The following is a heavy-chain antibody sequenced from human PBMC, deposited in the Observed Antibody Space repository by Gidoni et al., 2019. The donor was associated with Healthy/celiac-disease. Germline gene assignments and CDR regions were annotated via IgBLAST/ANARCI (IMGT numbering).Heavy chain of an antibody. CDR3: ARDPRESTVTSGWSGGDV. CDR2: IYYSGST. CDR1: GGSISSGGYY. D-gene: IGHD4-17*01. Sequence: QVQLQESGPGLVKPSQTLSLTCTVSGGSISSGGYYWSWIRQHPGKGLEWIGYIYYSGSTYSNPSLKSRVTISVDTSKNQFSLKLSSVTAADTAVYYCARDPRESTVTSGWSGGDVWGQGTTVTVSS. J-gene: IGHJ6*02. V-gene: IGHV4-31*03.